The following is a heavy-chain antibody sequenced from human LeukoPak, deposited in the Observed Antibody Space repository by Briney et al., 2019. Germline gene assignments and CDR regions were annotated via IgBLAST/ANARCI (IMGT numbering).Heavy chain of an antibody. J-gene: IGHJ4*02. CDR3: AKTRGEVVATTSDY. Sequence: SGGSLRLSCAASGFIFSSYAMSWVRQAPGKGLEWVSVISGSGGSTYYADSVKGRFTISRDNSKNTLYLQMNSLRVEDTAVYYCAKTRGEVVATTSDYWGQGTLVTVSS. V-gene: IGHV3-23*01. CDR2: ISGSGGST. D-gene: IGHD5-12*01. CDR1: GFIFSSYA.